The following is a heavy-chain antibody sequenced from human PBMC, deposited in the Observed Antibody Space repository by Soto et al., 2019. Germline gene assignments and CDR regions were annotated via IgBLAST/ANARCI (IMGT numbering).Heavy chain of an antibody. CDR3: AKIWVWFGETPGYLGS. CDR2: ISGSGGGT. D-gene: IGHD3-10*01. CDR1: GLTFSSYA. V-gene: IGHV3-23*01. J-gene: IGHJ4*02. Sequence: EVQVLESGGGLVQPGGSLRLSCAASGLTFSSYAMNWVRQAPGKGLEWVSAISGSGGGTYYADSVKGRFTISRDNSKNTLYLQMNSLRAEDTAVYYCAKIWVWFGETPGYLGSWGQGTLVTVSS.